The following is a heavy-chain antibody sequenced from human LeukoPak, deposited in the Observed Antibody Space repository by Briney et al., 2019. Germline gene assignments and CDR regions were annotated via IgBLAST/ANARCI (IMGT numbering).Heavy chain of an antibody. CDR3: ASEDQYYGSGSYYDS. J-gene: IGHJ4*02. CDR2: INHSGST. Sequence: ASETLSLTCAVYGGSFSGYYWSWIRQPPGKGLEWIGEINHSGSTNYNPSLKSRVTISVDTSKNQFSLKLSSVTAADTAVYYCASEDQYYGSGSYYDSWGQGTLVTVSS. V-gene: IGHV4-34*01. D-gene: IGHD3-10*01. CDR1: GGSFSGYY.